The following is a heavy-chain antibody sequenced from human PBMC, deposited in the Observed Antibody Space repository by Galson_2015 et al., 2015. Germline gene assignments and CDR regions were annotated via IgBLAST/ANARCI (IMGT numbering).Heavy chain of an antibody. CDR1: GFTFDDYA. Sequence: SLRLSCAASGFTFDDYAMHWVRQAPGKGLEWVSGISWNSGSIGYADSVKGRFTISRDNAKNSLYLQMNSLRAEDTALYYCAKDKVRKIISLGYYYGMEVWGQGTTVTVSS. CDR2: ISWNSGSI. D-gene: IGHD3-10*01. CDR3: AKDKVRKIISLGYYYGMEV. V-gene: IGHV3-9*01. J-gene: IGHJ6*02.